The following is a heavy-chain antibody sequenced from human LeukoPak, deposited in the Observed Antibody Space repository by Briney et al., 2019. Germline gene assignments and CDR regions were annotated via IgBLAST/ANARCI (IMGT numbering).Heavy chain of an antibody. CDR3: XXXXXXVPHYYYYMDV. CDR2: INPNSGGT. V-gene: IGHV1-2*02. CDR1: GYTFTGYY. Sequence: ASVKVSCKASGYTFTGYYMHWVRQAPGQGLEWMGWINPNSGGTNYAQKFQGRVTMTRDTSISTAYMELSRLRSDDTAVYYCXXXXXXVPHYYYYMDVWGKGTTVTVSS. J-gene: IGHJ6*03.